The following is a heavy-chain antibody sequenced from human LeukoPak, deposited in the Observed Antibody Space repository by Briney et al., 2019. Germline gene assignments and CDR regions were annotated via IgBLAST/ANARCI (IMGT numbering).Heavy chain of an antibody. CDR1: GYTFTSYY. V-gene: IGHV1-46*01. CDR2: INPGGGST. CDR3: ARERTYYYDSSGFFYFDY. Sequence: ASVKVSCKASGYTFTSYYMHWVRQAPGQGLEWMGIINPGGGSTSYAQKFQGRVTMTRDTSTSTVYMELSSLRSEDTAVYYCARERTYYYDSSGFFYFDYWGQGTLVTVSS. D-gene: IGHD3-22*01. J-gene: IGHJ4*02.